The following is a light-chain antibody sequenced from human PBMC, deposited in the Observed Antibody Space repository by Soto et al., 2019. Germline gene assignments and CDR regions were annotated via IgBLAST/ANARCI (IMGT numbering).Light chain of an antibody. Sequence: EIVLTQSPATLSLSPGERATLSCRASQSVSSYLAWYQQKPGQAPRLLIYGVSTRATGIPDRFSGSGSGTDFSLTISRLEPEDFALYYCQQYFTSPLTFGGGTKVDIK. CDR3: QQYFTSPLT. J-gene: IGKJ4*01. V-gene: IGKV3-20*01. CDR2: GVS. CDR1: QSVSSY.